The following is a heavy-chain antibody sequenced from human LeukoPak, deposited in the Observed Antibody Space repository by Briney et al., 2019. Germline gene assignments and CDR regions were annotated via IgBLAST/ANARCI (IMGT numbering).Heavy chain of an antibody. D-gene: IGHD3-10*01. Sequence: ASVTVSCTASGYTFTSYAMHWVRQAPGQRLEWMGWINAGNGNTKYSQKFQGRVTITRDTSASTAYMELSSLRSEDTAVYYCARRTYYYGSGSSRPFDYWGQGTLVTVSS. CDR1: GYTFTSYA. V-gene: IGHV1-3*01. J-gene: IGHJ4*02. CDR2: INAGNGNT. CDR3: ARRTYYYGSGSSRPFDY.